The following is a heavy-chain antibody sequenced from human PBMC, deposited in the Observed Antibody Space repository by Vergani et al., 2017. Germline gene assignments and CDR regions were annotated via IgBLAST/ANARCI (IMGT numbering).Heavy chain of an antibody. Sequence: QVQLVQSGAEVKKPGSSVKVSCKASGGPFKNSAFSWVRQVPGQGLEWMGRIITFFGTTDYAQKFQGRFTIIADEFTKTVDMQLSNLRSEDTAVYYCAGFPLPRDIVVVVAPHWGQGTLVTVSS. D-gene: IGHD2-15*01. V-gene: IGHV1-69*13. J-gene: IGHJ4*02. CDR2: IITFFGTT. CDR3: AGFPLPRDIVVVVAPH. CDR1: GGPFKNSA.